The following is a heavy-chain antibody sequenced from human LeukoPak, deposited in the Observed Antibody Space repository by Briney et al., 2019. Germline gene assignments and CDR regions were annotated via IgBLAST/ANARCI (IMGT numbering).Heavy chain of an antibody. CDR3: ARDPYYYDSSAYHGGFDS. D-gene: IGHD3-22*01. Sequence: RPSETLSLTCAVYGGSFSGYYWSWIRQPPGKGLEWIGEINHSESTNYNPSLKSRVTISVDTSKNQFSLKLSSVTAADTAVYYCARDPYYYDSSAYHGGFDSWGQGTLVTVSS. CDR2: INHSEST. CDR1: GGSFSGYY. J-gene: IGHJ4*02. V-gene: IGHV4-34*01.